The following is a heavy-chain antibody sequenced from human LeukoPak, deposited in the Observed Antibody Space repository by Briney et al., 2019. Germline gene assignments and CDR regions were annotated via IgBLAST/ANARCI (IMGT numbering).Heavy chain of an antibody. V-gene: IGHV1-46*01. J-gene: IGHJ4*02. CDR1: GYTFTGYY. Sequence: EASVKVSCKASGYTFTGYYMHWVRQAPGQGLEWMGIINPSGGSTSYAQKFQGRVTMTRDTSTSTVYMELSSLRSEDTAVYYCARDEWELLRADYWGQGTLVTVSS. CDR3: ARDEWELLRADY. D-gene: IGHD1-26*01. CDR2: INPSGGST.